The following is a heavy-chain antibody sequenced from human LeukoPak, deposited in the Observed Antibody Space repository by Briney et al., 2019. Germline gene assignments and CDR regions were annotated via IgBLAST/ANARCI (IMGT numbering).Heavy chain of an antibody. J-gene: IGHJ2*01. Sequence: GGSLRLSCAASGFTFRAYGMHWVRQAPGKGLVWVAVIWHDGSNEYYADSVKGRFTISRDNSKNTLYLQMNSLRVEDTAVYYCARNDGDDWYFDLWGRGTAVTVSS. CDR1: GFTFRAYG. V-gene: IGHV3-33*01. D-gene: IGHD4-17*01. CDR2: IWHDGSNE. CDR3: ARNDGDDWYFDL.